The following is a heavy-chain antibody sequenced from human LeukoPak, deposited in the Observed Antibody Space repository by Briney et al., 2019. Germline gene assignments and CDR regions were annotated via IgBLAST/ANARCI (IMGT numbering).Heavy chain of an antibody. CDR1: GYTFTNYG. Sequence: ASVKVSCKASGYTFTNYGISWVRQAPGQGLECMGWISAYNGNTNYAQRFQGRVTMTTDTSTSTAYMELRSLRSDDTAVYYCARRYCSSTSCYLSGYYYYYMDVWGKGTTVTVSS. D-gene: IGHD2-2*01. CDR3: ARRYCSSTSCYLSGYYYYYMDV. V-gene: IGHV1-18*01. CDR2: ISAYNGNT. J-gene: IGHJ6*03.